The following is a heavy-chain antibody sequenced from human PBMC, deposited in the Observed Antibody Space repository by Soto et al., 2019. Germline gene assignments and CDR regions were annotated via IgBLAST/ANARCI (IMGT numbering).Heavy chain of an antibody. V-gene: IGHV2-5*02. J-gene: IGHJ4*02. D-gene: IGHD4-17*01. CDR2: IYWDDDK. CDR1: GFSLSTSGVG. Sequence: QITLKESGPTLVKPTQTLTLTCTFSGFSLSTSGVGVGWIRQPPGKALEWLALIYWDDDKRYSPSLKSRLTITKDTSKNQVVLTMTNMDPVDTATYYCALTLYYGDPFDYWGQGTLVTVSS. CDR3: ALTLYYGDPFDY.